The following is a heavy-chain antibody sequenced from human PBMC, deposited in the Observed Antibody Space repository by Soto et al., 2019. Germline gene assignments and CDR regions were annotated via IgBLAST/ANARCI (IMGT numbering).Heavy chain of an antibody. CDR2: ISYDGSNK. D-gene: IGHD6-19*01. CDR1: GFTFSSYG. CDR3: ARAGSGWHTYYFDY. V-gene: IGHV3-30*03. Sequence: QVQLVESGGGVVQPGRSLRLCCAASGFTFSSYGMHWVRQAPGKGLEWVAVISYDGSNKYYADSVKGRFTISRDNSKNTLYLQMNSLRAEDTAVYYCARAGSGWHTYYFDYWGQGTLVTVSS. J-gene: IGHJ4*02.